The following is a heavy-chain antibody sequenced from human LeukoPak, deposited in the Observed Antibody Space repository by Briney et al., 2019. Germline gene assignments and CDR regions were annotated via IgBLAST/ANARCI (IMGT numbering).Heavy chain of an antibody. CDR1: GYTFTSYD. J-gene: IGHJ6*02. Sequence: ASVTVSCKASGYTFTSYDINWVRQAPGQRLEWMGWMNPNSGNTGYAQKFQGRVTMTRNTSISTAYMELSSLRSEDTAVYYCARGPSGDFWSGYYPYYYYYGMDVWGQGTTVTVSS. CDR3: ARGPSGDFWSGYYPYYYYYGMDV. CDR2: MNPNSGNT. D-gene: IGHD3-3*01. V-gene: IGHV1-8*01.